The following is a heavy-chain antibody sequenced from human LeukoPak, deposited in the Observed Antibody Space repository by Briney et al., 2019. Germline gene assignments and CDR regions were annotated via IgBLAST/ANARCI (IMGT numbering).Heavy chain of an antibody. CDR3: ARSYYDL. D-gene: IGHD3-3*01. J-gene: IGHJ4*02. V-gene: IGHV3-23*01. CDR1: GFTFSNAW. Sequence: GGSLRLSCAASGFTFSNAWMNWVRQAPGKGLEWVSAISNNGGYTYYADSVQGRFAISRDNSKSTLCLQMNSLRAEDTAVYYCARSYYDLWGQGTLVTVSS. CDR2: ISNNGGYT.